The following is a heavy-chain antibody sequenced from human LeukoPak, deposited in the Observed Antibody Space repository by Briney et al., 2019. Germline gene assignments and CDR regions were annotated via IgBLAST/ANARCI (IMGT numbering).Heavy chain of an antibody. CDR3: ARRPTVIAFDY. J-gene: IGHJ4*02. CDR1: GYSISSGFR. Sequence: SETLSLTCTVSGYSISSGFRWGWIRQPPGTGLEWLGYISHSGSTYYNPSLKSRVTISIDTSTNQFSLKLSSVTAADTAVYYCARRPTVIAFDYWGQGALVTVSS. V-gene: IGHV4-38-2*02. CDR2: ISHSGST. D-gene: IGHD3-22*01.